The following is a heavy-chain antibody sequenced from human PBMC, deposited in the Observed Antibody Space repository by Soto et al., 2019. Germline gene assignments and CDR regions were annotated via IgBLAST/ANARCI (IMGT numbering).Heavy chain of an antibody. V-gene: IGHV1-69*13. CDR3: ASRWRLQSMYGMDV. CDR2: IIPIFGTA. CDR1: GGTFSSYA. J-gene: IGHJ6*02. Sequence: GASVKVSCKASGGTFSSYAISWVRQAPGQGLEWMGGIIPIFGTANYAQKFQGRVTITADESTSTAYMELSSLRSEDTAVYYCASRWRLQSMYGMDVWGQGTTVTVSS. D-gene: IGHD5-12*01.